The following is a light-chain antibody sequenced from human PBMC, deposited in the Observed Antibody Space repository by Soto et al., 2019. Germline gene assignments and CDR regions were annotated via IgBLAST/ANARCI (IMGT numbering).Light chain of an antibody. CDR3: QSYDSTIVV. J-gene: IGLJ2*01. V-gene: IGLV6-57*04. Sequence: NFMLTQPHSVSESPGKTVAISCTRSSGRIASNYVQWYQQRPGSAPIIVIYKDNERPSGVPDRFSGSIDSSSNSASLTISGLKTEDEDDYYCQSYDSTIVVFGGGTKLTVL. CDR1: SGRIASNY. CDR2: KDN.